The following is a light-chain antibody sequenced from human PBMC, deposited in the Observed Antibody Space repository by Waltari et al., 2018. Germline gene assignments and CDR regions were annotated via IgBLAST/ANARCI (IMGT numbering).Light chain of an antibody. CDR2: DAS. CDR3: QQYANLPPT. CDR1: EDINNY. Sequence: DIQMTQSPSSLSASIGDIVTITCRASEDINNYLIWYQQKPGKAPKLLIYDASELETGVPSRFSGGQSGRSFSLTISSLQPEDVATFYCQQYANLPPTFGPGTNVDIE. J-gene: IGKJ3*01. V-gene: IGKV1-33*01.